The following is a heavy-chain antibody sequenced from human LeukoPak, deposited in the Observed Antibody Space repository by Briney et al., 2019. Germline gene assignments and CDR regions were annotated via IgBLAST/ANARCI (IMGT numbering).Heavy chain of an antibody. V-gene: IGHV3-23*01. CDR2: LTGGGATT. CDR1: GFIFSSYA. D-gene: IGHD5-12*01. J-gene: IGHJ4*02. CDR3: AKQGGYDYLVFLDY. Sequence: GGSLRLSCGASGFIFSSYAMAWVRQAPGKGLEWVSALTGGGATTYYADSVKGRFTVSRDNSKNTLYLQMNSLRAEDTAVYYCAKQGGYDYLVFLDYWGQGTLVTVSS.